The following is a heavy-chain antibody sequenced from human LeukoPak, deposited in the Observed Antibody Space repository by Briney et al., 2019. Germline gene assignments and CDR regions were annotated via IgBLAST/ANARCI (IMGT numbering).Heavy chain of an antibody. V-gene: IGHV1-18*01. Sequence: ASVKVSCKASGYIFINYVISWVRQAPGQGLEWMGWINGYNGNTNYAQKFQGRVTMTTDTSTSTAYMELSSLRSEDTAVYFCARVTGGANFDHWGPGTLVTVSS. CDR2: INGYNGNT. D-gene: IGHD1-14*01. CDR3: ARVTGGANFDH. CDR1: GYIFINYV. J-gene: IGHJ4*02.